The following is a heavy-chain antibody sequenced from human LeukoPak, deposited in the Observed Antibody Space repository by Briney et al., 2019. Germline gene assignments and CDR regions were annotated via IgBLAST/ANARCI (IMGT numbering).Heavy chain of an antibody. J-gene: IGHJ4*02. Sequence: TGGSLRLSRAASGFTFSSYGMHWVRQAPGKGLEWVAVIWYDGSNKYYADSVKGRFTISRDNSKNTLYLQMNSLRAEDTAVYYCARDESIAAYVYWGQGTLVTVSS. CDR1: GFTFSSYG. V-gene: IGHV3-33*01. CDR3: ARDESIAAYVY. D-gene: IGHD6-6*01. CDR2: IWYDGSNK.